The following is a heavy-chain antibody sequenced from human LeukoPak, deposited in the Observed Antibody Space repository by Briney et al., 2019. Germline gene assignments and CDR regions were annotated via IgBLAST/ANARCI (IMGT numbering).Heavy chain of an antibody. CDR3: ARDQGYSYGHYFDY. CDR1: GGSISGYY. V-gene: IGHV4-59*01. J-gene: IGHJ4*01. Sequence: SETLSLTCTVSGGSISGYYWSWIRQPPGKGLEWIGYIYYSGSTNYNPSLKSRVTISVDTSRNQFSLKLRSVTAADTAVYYCARDQGYSYGHYFDYWGQEPWSPSPQ. CDR2: IYYSGST. D-gene: IGHD5-18*01.